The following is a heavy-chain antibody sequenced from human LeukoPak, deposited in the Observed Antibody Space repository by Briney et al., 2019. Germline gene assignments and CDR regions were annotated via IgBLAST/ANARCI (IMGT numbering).Heavy chain of an antibody. CDR2: VTYSGAPT. J-gene: IGHJ6*02. CDR1: GFTFSDYA. D-gene: IGHD2-2*01. CDR3: AKGLQRTPYYYYGMDV. V-gene: IGHV3-23*01. Sequence: GGSLRLSCAASGFTFSDYAMSWVRQAPGKGLEWVSAVTYSGAPTYYADSVKGRFTVSRDTPKNTLYLQMNSLRVEDTAVYYCAKGLQRTPYYYYGMDVWGQGTTVTVSS.